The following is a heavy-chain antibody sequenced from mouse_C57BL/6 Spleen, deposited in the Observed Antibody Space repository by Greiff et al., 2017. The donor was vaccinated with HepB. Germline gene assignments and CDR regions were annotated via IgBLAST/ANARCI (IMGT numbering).Heavy chain of an antibody. CDR1: GYTFTDYY. J-gene: IGHJ2*01. CDR3: ARGGYYVDY. V-gene: IGHV1-26*01. Sequence: EVQVVESGPELVKPGASVKISCKASGYTFTDYYMNWVKQSHGKSLEWIGDINPNNGGTSYNQKFKGKATLTVDKSSSTAYMELRSLTSEDSAVYYCARGGYYVDYWGQGTTLTVSS. CDR2: INPNNGGT.